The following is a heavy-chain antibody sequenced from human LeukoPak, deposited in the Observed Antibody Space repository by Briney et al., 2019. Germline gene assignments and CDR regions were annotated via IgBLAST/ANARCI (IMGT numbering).Heavy chain of an antibody. CDR2: TYYRSKWYN. Sequence: SQTLSLTCAISGDTVSSNRAAWNWMRQSPSRGLEWLGRTYYRSKWYNDYAPSVKSRITINPDTSKNQFSLQLNSVTPEDTAVYYCARDPITGDRFGYWGQGTLVTVSS. CDR3: ARDPITGDRFGY. CDR1: GDTVSSNRAA. D-gene: IGHD7-27*01. J-gene: IGHJ4*02. V-gene: IGHV6-1*01.